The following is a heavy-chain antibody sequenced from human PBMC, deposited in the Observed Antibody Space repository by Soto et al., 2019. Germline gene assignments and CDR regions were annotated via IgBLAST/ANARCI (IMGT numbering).Heavy chain of an antibody. CDR2: INHSGST. Sequence: SETLSLTCAVYGGSFSGYYWRWIRQPPGKGLEWIGEINHSGSTNYNPSLKSRVTISVDTSKNQFSLKLGSVTAAHTAVYSWARWWMYAPWLEPWGQGTLVTVSS. D-gene: IGHD2-8*01. V-gene: IGHV4-34*06. CDR3: ARWWMYAPWLEP. CDR1: GGSFSGYY. J-gene: IGHJ5*02.